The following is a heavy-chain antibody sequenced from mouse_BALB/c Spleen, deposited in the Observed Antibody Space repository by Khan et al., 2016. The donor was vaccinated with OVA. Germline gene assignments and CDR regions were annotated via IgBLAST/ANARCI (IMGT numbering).Heavy chain of an antibody. CDR2: ISSTGST. CDR1: GYAITSDYA. J-gene: IGHJ4*01. Sequence: DVQLQELGPGLVKPSQSLSLTCTVTGYAITSDYAWNWIRQFPGNKLEWMGYISSTGSTSYNPSLKSRISITRDTSKNQFFLQLKSVTTEDTATYYCARALYYSYGYALDCWGRGTSVTVSS. V-gene: IGHV3-2*02. CDR3: ARALYYSYGYALDC. D-gene: IGHD2-14*01.